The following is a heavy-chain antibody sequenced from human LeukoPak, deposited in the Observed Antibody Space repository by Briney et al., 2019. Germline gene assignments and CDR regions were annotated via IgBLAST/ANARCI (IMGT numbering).Heavy chain of an antibody. Sequence: ASVKVSCKASGYTFTSYYMHWVRQAPGQGLEWMGIINPSGGSTSYAQKFQGRVTMTRDMSTSTVYMEPSSLRSEDTAVYYCARQGWNYVFWFDPWGQGTLVTVSS. J-gene: IGHJ5*02. CDR2: INPSGGST. CDR3: ARQGWNYVFWFDP. V-gene: IGHV1-46*01. D-gene: IGHD1-7*01. CDR1: GYTFTSYY.